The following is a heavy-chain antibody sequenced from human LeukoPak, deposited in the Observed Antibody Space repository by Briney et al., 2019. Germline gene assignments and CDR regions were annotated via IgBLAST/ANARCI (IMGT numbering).Heavy chain of an antibody. Sequence: PGGSLRLSCAASGFTFSSYWMHWVRQAPGKGLVWVSRINSDGSSTSYADSVKGRFTISRDNAKNTLYLQMNSLRAEDTAVYYCAREGITMVRGVIDYWGQGTLVTVSS. CDR2: INSDGSST. CDR1: GFTFSSYW. CDR3: AREGITMVRGVIDY. J-gene: IGHJ4*02. D-gene: IGHD3-10*01. V-gene: IGHV3-74*01.